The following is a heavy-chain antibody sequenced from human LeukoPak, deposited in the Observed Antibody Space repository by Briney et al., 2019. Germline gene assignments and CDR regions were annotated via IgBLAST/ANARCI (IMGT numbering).Heavy chain of an antibody. CDR3: AREWGLESSGYYYAY. Sequence: ASVKVSCKASGGTFNRSTISWVRQAPGQGFEWMGGITPIFGTANFAQKFQGRVSITADGSTSTAFMELSSLRSEDTAVYYCAREWGLESSGYYYAYWGQGTLVTVSS. J-gene: IGHJ4*02. V-gene: IGHV1-69*13. D-gene: IGHD3-22*01. CDR1: GGTFNRST. CDR2: ITPIFGTA.